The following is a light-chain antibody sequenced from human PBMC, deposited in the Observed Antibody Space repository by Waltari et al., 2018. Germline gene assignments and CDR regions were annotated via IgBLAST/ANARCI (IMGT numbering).Light chain of an antibody. V-gene: IGKV3-15*01. CDR2: GAS. J-gene: IGKJ4*01. CDR3: QQYNDWPPLT. CDR1: QSVNRF. Sequence: EVVMTQSPATLSVSPGKRVTLPCRASQSVNRFVAWYQQKPGQAPRLLIYGASTRATGIPARFSGSGSGTEFTLTISSLQSEDFAVYYCQQYNDWPPLTFGGGTKLEIK.